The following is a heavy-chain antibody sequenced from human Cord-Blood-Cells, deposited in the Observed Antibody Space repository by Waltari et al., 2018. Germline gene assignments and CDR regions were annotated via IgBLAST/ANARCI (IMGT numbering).Heavy chain of an antibody. V-gene: IGHV1-69*01. J-gene: IGHJ3*02. CDR2: IIPILGTA. Sequence: QVQLWQSGAEVKKPGSSVTVRCKASSGTVSRYAISWFRQASGQGLEWMGGIIPILGTANYAQKFQGRVTITADESTSTAYMELSSLRSEDTAVYYCARDAKANWGLRDAFDIWGQGTMVTVSS. D-gene: IGHD7-27*01. CDR3: ARDAKANWGLRDAFDI. CDR1: SGTVSRYA.